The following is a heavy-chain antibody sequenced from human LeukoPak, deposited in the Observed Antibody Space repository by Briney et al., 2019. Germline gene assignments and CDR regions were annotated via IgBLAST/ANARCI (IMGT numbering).Heavy chain of an antibody. D-gene: IGHD4-11*01. CDR3: ARGNYYRNFDY. J-gene: IGHJ4*02. CDR1: GGSISSYH. Sequence: SETLSLTCTVSGGSISSYHWNWIRQPPGKGLEWIGYIYYSGSTDYNPSLKSRVTISVDTSKNQFSLKLSSVTAADTAVYYCARGNYYRNFDYWGQGTLVTVSS. CDR2: IYYSGST. V-gene: IGHV4-59*01.